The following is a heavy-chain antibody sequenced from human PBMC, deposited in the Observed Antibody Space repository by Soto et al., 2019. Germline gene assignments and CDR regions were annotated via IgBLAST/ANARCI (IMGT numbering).Heavy chain of an antibody. CDR2: FDPEDGET. Sequence: ASVKVSCKVSGYTLTELSMHWVRQAPGKGLEWMGGFDPEDGETIYAQKFQGRVTMTEDTSTDTAYMELSSLRSEDTAVYYCATRPFGRPWFDPWGQGTLVTVSS. CDR3: ATRPFGRPWFDP. V-gene: IGHV1-24*01. D-gene: IGHD3-3*01. CDR1: GYTLTELS. J-gene: IGHJ5*02.